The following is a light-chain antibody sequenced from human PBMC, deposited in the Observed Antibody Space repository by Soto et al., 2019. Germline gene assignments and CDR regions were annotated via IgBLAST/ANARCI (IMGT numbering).Light chain of an antibody. CDR3: QQYGSSGT. CDR2: GAS. V-gene: IGKV3-20*01. CDR1: QSVSNNY. J-gene: IGKJ1*01. Sequence: DIALTWSPGTLSLSPGERATLSGLASQSVSNNYLAWYQQKPGQAPRLLIYGASNRATGIPDRFSGSGSGTDFTLTISRLEPEDFAVYYCQQYGSSGTFGQGTKVDIK.